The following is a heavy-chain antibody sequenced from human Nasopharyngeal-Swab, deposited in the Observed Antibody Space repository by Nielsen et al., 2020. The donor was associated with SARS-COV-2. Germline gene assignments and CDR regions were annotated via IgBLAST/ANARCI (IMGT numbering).Heavy chain of an antibody. CDR1: GGSISSYY. CDR3: ARALSGAYYYDSSGYYETNWFDP. D-gene: IGHD3-22*01. V-gene: IGHV4-4*07. J-gene: IGHJ5*02. Sequence: GSLRLSCTVSGGSISSYYWSWIRQPAGKGLEWIGRIYTSGSTNYNPSLKSRVTMSVDTSTNQFSLKLSSVTAADTAVYYCARALSGAYYYDSSGYYETNWFDPWGQGTLVTVSS. CDR2: IYTSGST.